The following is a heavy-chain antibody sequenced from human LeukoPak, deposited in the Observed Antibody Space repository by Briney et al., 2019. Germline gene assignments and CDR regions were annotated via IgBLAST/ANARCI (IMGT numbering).Heavy chain of an antibody. J-gene: IGHJ4*02. CDR2: IKQDGSEK. CDR3: ARQNSGSNPYYFDY. Sequence: GGSLRLSCAASGFTFSSYWMSWVRQAPGKGLEWVANIKQDGSEKYYVDSVKGRFTISRDNAKNSLYLQMNSLRAEDTAVYYCARQNSGSNPYYFDYWGKGPLSPSPQ. V-gene: IGHV3-7*01. CDR1: GFTFSSYW. D-gene: IGHD5-12*01.